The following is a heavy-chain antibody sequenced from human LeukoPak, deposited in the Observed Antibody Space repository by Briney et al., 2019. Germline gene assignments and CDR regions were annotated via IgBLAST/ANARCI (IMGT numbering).Heavy chain of an antibody. V-gene: IGHV3-23*01. D-gene: IGHD2-21*01. CDR2: INGGGDQT. CDR1: GLTFSNYA. CDR3: ARLLALGGDIWTRSWFDP. Sequence: PGGSLRLSCAASGLTFSNYAMSWVRQTPGKGLEWVSSINGGGDQTYYADSVKGRFTISRDNSKNTLYLQMNSLRDEDTAVYYCARLLALGGDIWTRSWFDPWGQGTLVTVSS. J-gene: IGHJ5*02.